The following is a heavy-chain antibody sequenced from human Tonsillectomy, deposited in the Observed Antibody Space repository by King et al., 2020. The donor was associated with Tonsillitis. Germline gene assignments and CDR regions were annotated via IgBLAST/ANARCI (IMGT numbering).Heavy chain of an antibody. CDR3: ARGRVGGYMYGSYYQGMDV. CDR2: ISYDGSNK. CDR1: GFTFSNSA. D-gene: IGHD5-18*01. Sequence: QLVQSGGGVVQRGRSLRLSCAASGFTFSNSAMHWVRQAPGKGLEWVAVISYDGSNKYHADAVKGRLTISRDNSKNTLYLQMNSLRAEDTAVYYCARGRVGGYMYGSYYQGMDVWGRGPRVTVSS. J-gene: IGHJ6*02. V-gene: IGHV3-30-3*01.